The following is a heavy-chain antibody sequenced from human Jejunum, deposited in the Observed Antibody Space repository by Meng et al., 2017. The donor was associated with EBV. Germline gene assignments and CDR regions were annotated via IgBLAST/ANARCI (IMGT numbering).Heavy chain of an antibody. Sequence: QVPLQESGPGLWKPSGTLSLTCAVSGDSTSSSHWWSWVRQPPGKGLEWIGGMHPGGSTNYNPSLKSRVTISVDNSKNQFSLKLTSVTAADTAVYYCAKSNDYSLNSWGQGTLVTVPS. D-gene: IGHD4-11*01. J-gene: IGHJ4*02. V-gene: IGHV4-4*02. CDR1: GDSTSSSHW. CDR2: MHPGGST. CDR3: AKSNDYSLNS.